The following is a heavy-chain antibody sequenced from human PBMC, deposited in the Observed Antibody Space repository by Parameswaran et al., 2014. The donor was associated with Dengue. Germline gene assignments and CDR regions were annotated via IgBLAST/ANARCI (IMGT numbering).Heavy chain of an antibody. J-gene: IGHJ6*02. D-gene: IGHD5-18*01. CDR2: IFYTGSI. V-gene: IGHV4-39*01. CDR3: ARRFTPMASYSYYNDMDV. Sequence: PGKGLEWVGSIFYTGSIYSNPSLQSRVTISVDTSKNQFSLKLSSVTAADTAVYYCARRFTPMASYSYYNDMDVWGQGTSVTVSS.